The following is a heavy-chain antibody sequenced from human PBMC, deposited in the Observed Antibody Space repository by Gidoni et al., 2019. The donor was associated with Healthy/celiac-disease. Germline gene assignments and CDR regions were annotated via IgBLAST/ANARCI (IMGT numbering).Heavy chain of an antibody. CDR1: GFTVSSNY. CDR2: IYSGGST. D-gene: IGHD3-22*01. J-gene: IGHJ4*02. V-gene: IGHV3-53*01. CDR3: ARGAPGYYYDSSGYHFDY. Sequence: EVQLVESGGGLIQPGGSLRLSCAASGFTVSSNYMSWVRQAPGKGLEWVSVIYSGGSTYYADSVKGRFTISRDNSKNTLYLQMNSLRAEDTAVYYCARGAPGYYYDSSGYHFDYWGQGTLVTVSS.